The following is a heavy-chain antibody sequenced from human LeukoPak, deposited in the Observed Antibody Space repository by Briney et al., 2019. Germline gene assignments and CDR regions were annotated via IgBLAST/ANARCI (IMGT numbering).Heavy chain of an antibody. CDR1: GFTFSNYA. Sequence: PGGSLRLSCAASGFTFSNYAMSWVRQAPGKGLEWVSGVTPGGNIPYYAASVKGRFTISRDNSNNTPYLQMSSLRAAATALYYCGKDIWLVSSGFQTFDLWGQGTLVTVSS. V-gene: IGHV3-23*01. CDR2: VTPGGNIP. D-gene: IGHD3-22*01. J-gene: IGHJ4*02. CDR3: GKDIWLVSSGFQTFDL.